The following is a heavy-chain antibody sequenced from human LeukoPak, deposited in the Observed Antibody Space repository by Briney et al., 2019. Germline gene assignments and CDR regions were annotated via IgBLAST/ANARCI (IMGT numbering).Heavy chain of an antibody. CDR2: IYYSGST. Sequence: PSETLSLTCTVSGGSISSYYWSWIRQPPGKGLEWIGYIYYSGSTNYNPSLKSRVTISVDTSENQFSLKLRSVTAADTAKYYCARGYSFALYYFDYWGQGPLVTVSS. V-gene: IGHV4-59*01. CDR3: ARGYSFALYYFDY. J-gene: IGHJ4*02. D-gene: IGHD5-18*01. CDR1: GGSISSYY.